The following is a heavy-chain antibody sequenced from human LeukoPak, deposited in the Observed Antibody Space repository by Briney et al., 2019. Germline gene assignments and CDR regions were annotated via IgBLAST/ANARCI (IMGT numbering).Heavy chain of an antibody. J-gene: IGHJ4*02. V-gene: IGHV5-51*01. CDR1: GYIFTHYW. Sequence: GESLKISCQVSGYIFTHYWIGWVRQMPGNGLESMGIIYPADSDTTYSPSFQAQVTISADKSISTVYLQWSSLKASDTAMYYCARQSRDGSKTRGYYFDYWGQGTLVTVSS. CDR2: IYPADSDT. CDR3: ARQSRDGSKTRGYYFDY. D-gene: IGHD3-10*01.